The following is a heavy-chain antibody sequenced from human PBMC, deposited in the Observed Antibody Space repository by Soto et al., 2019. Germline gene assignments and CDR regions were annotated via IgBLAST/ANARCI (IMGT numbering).Heavy chain of an antibody. CDR1: GIIFNGFG. Sequence: QVQLVESGGGVVQPGRSLRLSCAASGIIFNGFGMHWVRQAPGKGLEWVAIIRVDGTNIHYADYVKGRFTIARDNSKNTLYLQMDSLRAEDTAVYYCASDGVGGTLFFGYLDYWVQGALVTVSS. V-gene: IGHV3-33*01. CDR2: IRVDGTNI. D-gene: IGHD3-3*01. CDR3: ASDGVGGTLFFGYLDY. J-gene: IGHJ4*02.